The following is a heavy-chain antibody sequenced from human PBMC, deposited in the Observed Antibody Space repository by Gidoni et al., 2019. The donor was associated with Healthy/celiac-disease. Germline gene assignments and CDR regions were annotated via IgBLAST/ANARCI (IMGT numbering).Heavy chain of an antibody. CDR3: KSLVPVDY. D-gene: IGHD2-2*01. CDR2: ISSSSSTI. V-gene: IGHV3-48*01. J-gene: IGHJ4*02. CDR1: GFTFSSYR. Sequence: EVQLVESGGGLVQLGGSLRLACASSGFTFSSYRLNWVRKAPGKGLEWVSYISSSSSTIYYADSVKSRFTISRHNAKNSLYLQMNSLRAEDTAVYYCKSLVPVDYWGQGTLVTVSS.